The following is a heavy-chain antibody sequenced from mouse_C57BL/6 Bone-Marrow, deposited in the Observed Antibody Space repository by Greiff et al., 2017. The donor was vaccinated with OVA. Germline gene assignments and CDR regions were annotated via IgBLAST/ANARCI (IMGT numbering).Heavy chain of an antibody. CDR1: GYTFTSYG. J-gene: IGHJ2*01. Sequence: QVQLQQSGAELARPGASVKLSCKASGYTFTSYGISWVKQRTGQGLEWIGEIYPRSGNTYYNEKFKGKATLTADKSSSTAYMGLRSLTSEDSAVYFCARRCKGFFDYWGQGTTLTVSS. V-gene: IGHV1-81*01. CDR2: IYPRSGNT. D-gene: IGHD1-3*01. CDR3: ARRCKGFFDY.